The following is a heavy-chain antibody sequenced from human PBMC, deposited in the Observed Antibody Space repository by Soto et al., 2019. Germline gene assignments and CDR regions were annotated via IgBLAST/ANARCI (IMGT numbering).Heavy chain of an antibody. CDR3: ARREAGSISWFDY. CDR1: GGTFSSYA. V-gene: IGHV1-69*01. J-gene: IGHJ4*02. CDR2: IIPIFGTV. D-gene: IGHD6-13*01. Sequence: QVQLVQSGAEVKKPGSSVKLSCKASGGTFSSYAISWVRQAPGQGLEWMGGIIPIFGTVNYAQKFQGRVTIIADESTSTAYMELSSLRSEDTAVYYCARREAGSISWFDYWGQGTLVTVSS.